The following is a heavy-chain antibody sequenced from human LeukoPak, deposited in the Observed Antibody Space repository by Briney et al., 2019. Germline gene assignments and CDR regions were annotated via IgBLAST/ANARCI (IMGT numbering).Heavy chain of an antibody. CDR2: IYYTGSG. D-gene: IGHD6-19*01. J-gene: IGHJ3*02. CDR3: ARARYVSAWYAFDI. CDR1: GGPVSCYY. Sequence: AETLSLTRTLSGGPVSCYYWSWTREPPGRGLEWIGYIYYTGSGNNSPSLKSRVTMSVDTSKNPFSLRLNSVTAADTAVYYCARARYVSAWYAFDIWGQGTMVTVSS. V-gene: IGHV4-59*02.